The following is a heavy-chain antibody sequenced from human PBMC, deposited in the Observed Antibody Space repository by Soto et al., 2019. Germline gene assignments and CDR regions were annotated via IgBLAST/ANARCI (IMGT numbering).Heavy chain of an antibody. CDR3: ARLPRKLEYSSPVYYYFYMDV. J-gene: IGHJ6*03. V-gene: IGHV4-39*01. CDR2: IYYSGST. D-gene: IGHD6-6*01. Sequence: SETLSLTCTFSGVYISSSSYYWGWIRQPPGKGLEWIGSIYYSGSTYYNPSLKSRVTISVDTSKNQFSLKLSSVTAADTAVYYCARLPRKLEYSSPVYYYFYMDVWGKGTTVTVSS. CDR1: GVYISSSSYY.